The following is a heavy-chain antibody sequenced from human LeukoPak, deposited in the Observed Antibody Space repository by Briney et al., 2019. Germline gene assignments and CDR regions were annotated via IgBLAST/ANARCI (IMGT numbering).Heavy chain of an antibody. CDR2: IYTSGST. CDR3: ARDSYDSSGYYPYYFDY. D-gene: IGHD3-22*01. CDR1: GGSISSYY. Sequence: SETLSLTCTVSGGSISSYYWSWIRQPAGKGLEWIGRIYTSGSTNYNPSLKSRVTMSVDTSKIQFSLKLSSVTAADTAVYYCARDSYDSSGYYPYYFDYWGQGTLVTVSS. J-gene: IGHJ4*02. V-gene: IGHV4-4*07.